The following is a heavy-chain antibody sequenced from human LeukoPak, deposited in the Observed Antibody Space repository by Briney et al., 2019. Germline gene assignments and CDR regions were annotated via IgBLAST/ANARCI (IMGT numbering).Heavy chain of an antibody. V-gene: IGHV3-30-3*01. CDR2: ISYDGDKK. CDR3: ARGALAAGERPKNNWFDP. D-gene: IGHD6-13*01. J-gene: IGHJ5*02. Sequence: PGRSLRLSCTASGFTFSNYAMHWVRQAPGKGLQWVAIISYDGDKKEYTDSVKGRLTISRDNSKNTLSLQMNSLRAEDTALYYCARGALAAGERPKNNWFDPWGQGTLVTVSS. CDR1: GFTFSNYA.